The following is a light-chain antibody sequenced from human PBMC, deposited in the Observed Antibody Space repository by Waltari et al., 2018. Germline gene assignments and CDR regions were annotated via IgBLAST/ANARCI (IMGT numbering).Light chain of an antibody. J-gene: IGKJ1*01. CDR1: QSVSRF. CDR2: GAS. V-gene: IGKV3-20*01. Sequence: EIVLTQSPGTLSLSPGESGTLSCRASQSVSRFLAWYQQKPGQAPRLLIYGASTRATGIPDRFSGSGSGTDFSLTISRLEPEDFAVYYCQKYDRLPATFGQGTKVDIK. CDR3: QKYDRLPAT.